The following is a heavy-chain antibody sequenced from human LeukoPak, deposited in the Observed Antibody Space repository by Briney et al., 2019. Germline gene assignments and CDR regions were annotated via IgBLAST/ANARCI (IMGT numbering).Heavy chain of an antibody. CDR2: ISYTGDT. D-gene: IGHD3-10*01. Sequence: SETLSLTCTVSGDSISSSSFDWGWIRQPPGKGLEYIGSISYTGDTYYNPSLESRVTLSVDTSKNQFSLNLTSVTAADTAVYYCARVLMVRRAIIQANYWGQATLVTVSS. CDR3: ARVLMVRRAIIQANY. CDR1: GDSISSSSFD. J-gene: IGHJ4*02. V-gene: IGHV4-39*01.